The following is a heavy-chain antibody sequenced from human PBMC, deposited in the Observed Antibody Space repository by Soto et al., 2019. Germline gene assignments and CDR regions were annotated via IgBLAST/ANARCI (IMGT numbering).Heavy chain of an antibody. Sequence: EVQLLESGGGLVQPGGSLRLSCAASGSTFINNAMSWVRQAPGKGLEWVSGMIGSSGSTYYTDSVKGRFTISRDKSKNTLYLQMNSLRAEDTALYYCRGYNYGPLPYDGWGQGTLVTVSS. CDR2: MIGSSGST. J-gene: IGHJ1*01. V-gene: IGHV3-23*01. CDR3: RGYNYGPLPYDG. D-gene: IGHD5-18*01. CDR1: GSTFINNA.